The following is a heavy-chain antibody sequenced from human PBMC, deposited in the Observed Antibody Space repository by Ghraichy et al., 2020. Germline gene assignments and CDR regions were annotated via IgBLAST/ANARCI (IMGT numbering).Heavy chain of an antibody. V-gene: IGHV3-7*03. Sequence: GGSLRLSCAASGFNFTASWMNWVRQAPGKGLEWVAGIKRDGSETYHADSVKGRLTISRDNDKNSLYLQMNGLRVEDTAVYYCARDRAYTACDYWARESWSPSPQ. CDR2: IKRDGSET. CDR3: ARDRAYTACDY. D-gene: IGHD3-10*01. J-gene: IGHJ4*02. CDR1: GFNFTASW.